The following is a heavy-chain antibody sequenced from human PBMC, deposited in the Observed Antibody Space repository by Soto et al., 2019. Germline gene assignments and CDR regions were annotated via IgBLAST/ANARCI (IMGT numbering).Heavy chain of an antibody. D-gene: IGHD4-17*01. V-gene: IGHV4-31*03. CDR2: IYYSGTT. Sequence: QVQLQLAGPGLVKPSQTLSLTCTVSGGSISIAGYYWTWIRQHPGKGLEWVGYIYYSGTTYYNPSLRSRVVISVDRSKNQFSLKLGSVTAADTAVYYCAREKGYGDYDYWGQGTLVTVSS. CDR1: GGSISIAGYY. J-gene: IGHJ4*02. CDR3: AREKGYGDYDY.